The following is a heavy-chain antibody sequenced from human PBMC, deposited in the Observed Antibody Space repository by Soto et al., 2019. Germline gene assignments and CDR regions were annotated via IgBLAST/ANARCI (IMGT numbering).Heavy chain of an antibody. CDR2: ISYDGSNK. Sequence: QVQLVESGGGVVQPGRSLRLSCAASGFTFSSYAMHWVRQAPGKGLEWVAVISYDGSNKYYADSVKGRFTISRDNSKNTLYLQMNSLRAEDTAVYYCVRTYLGYCSSTSFYYFDYWGQGTLDTVSS. CDR3: VRTYLGYCSSTSFYYFDY. D-gene: IGHD2-2*01. V-gene: IGHV3-30-3*01. J-gene: IGHJ4*02. CDR1: GFTFSSYA.